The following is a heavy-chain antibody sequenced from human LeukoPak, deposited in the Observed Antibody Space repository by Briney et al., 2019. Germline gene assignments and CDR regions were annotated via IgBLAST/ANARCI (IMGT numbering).Heavy chain of an antibody. V-gene: IGHV4-61*02. CDR3: ARGRVSSSTWYSTYYYYFYMDV. CDR1: GGPISSSNYY. CDR2: IYTSGST. J-gene: IGHJ6*03. D-gene: IGHD4-11*01. Sequence: SETLSLTCTVSGGPISSSNYYWNWIRQPAGKGLEWIGRIYTSGSTNYNPSLNGRVSISRDTSKNLFSLRLRSVTAADTAVYFCARGRVSSSTWYSTYYYYFYMDVWGKGTTVTVSS.